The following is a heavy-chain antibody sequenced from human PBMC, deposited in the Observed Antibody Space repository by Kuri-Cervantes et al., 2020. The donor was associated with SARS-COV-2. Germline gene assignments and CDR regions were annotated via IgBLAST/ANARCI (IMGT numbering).Heavy chain of an antibody. CDR3: SREQVSAAGTANY. Sequence: GGSLRLSCVAFGFTFRDYYVSWIRQAPGKGLEWISYISSSDSTTYYADSVKGRFTISRDNAKGTLFLQMNSLRVDDTAVYYCSREQVSAAGTANYWGQGALVTVSS. CDR1: GFTFRDYY. J-gene: IGHJ4*02. CDR2: ISSSDSTT. D-gene: IGHD6-13*01. V-gene: IGHV3-11*01.